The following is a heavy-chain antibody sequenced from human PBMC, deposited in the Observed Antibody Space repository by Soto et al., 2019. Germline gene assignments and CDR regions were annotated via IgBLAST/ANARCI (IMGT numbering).Heavy chain of an antibody. CDR2: INTNSGGT. Sequence: ASVKVSCKASGYTFTGYYMHWVRQAPGQGLERMGWINTNSGGTNYAQKFKGWITMTRDTSISTDYKELSRLRFDDTAVYYCARSVINYFWSGYQSGFYGMDVWGQGTTVTVSS. D-gene: IGHD3-3*01. V-gene: IGHV1-2*04. J-gene: IGHJ6*02. CDR1: GYTFTGYY. CDR3: ARSVINYFWSGYQSGFYGMDV.